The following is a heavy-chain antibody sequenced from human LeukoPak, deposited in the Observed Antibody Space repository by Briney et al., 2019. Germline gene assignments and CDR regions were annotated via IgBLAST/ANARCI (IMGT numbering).Heavy chain of an antibody. D-gene: IGHD2-8*02. V-gene: IGHV4-39*01. CDR2: IYYSGST. CDR1: GDSISSSSYY. J-gene: IGHJ4*02. CDR3: ARLKRGGVYDFDY. Sequence: PSETLSLTCTVSGDSISSSSYYWGWIRQPPGEGLEWNGSIYYSGSTYYNPSLKSRVTISVDTSKNQFSLKLSSVTAADTAVYYCARLKRGGVYDFDYWGQGTLVTVSS.